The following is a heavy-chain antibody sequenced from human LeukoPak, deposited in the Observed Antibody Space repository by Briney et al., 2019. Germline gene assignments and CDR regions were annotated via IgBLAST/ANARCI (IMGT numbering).Heavy chain of an antibody. Sequence: SETLSLTCTVSGGSISSYYWSWIRQPAGRGLEWIGRIYTSGSTNYSPSLKSRVTMSVDTSKNQFSLKLSSVTAADTAVYYCAGPHGGGSYYYAYWGQGTLVTVSS. CDR2: IYTSGST. D-gene: IGHD1-26*01. CDR1: GGSISSYY. V-gene: IGHV4-4*07. J-gene: IGHJ4*02. CDR3: AGPHGGGSYYYAY.